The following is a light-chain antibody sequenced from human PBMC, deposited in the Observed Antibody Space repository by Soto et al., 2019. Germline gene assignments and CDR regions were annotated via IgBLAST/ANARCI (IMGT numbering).Light chain of an antibody. J-gene: IGKJ4*01. CDR3: QQYYSYPHPT. CDR1: QGISSY. V-gene: IGKV1-8*01. CDR2: AAS. Sequence: AIRMTQSPSSLSASTGDRVTITCRASQGISSYLAWYQQKPGKAPKLLIYAASTLQSGVPSRFSGSGSGTDFTLTISCLQSEDFATYYCQQYYSYPHPTFGGGTKVDNK.